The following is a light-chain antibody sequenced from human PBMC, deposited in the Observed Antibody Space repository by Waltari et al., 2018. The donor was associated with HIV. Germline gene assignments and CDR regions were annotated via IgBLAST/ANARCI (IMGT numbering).Light chain of an antibody. CDR2: DVS. CDR1: PSDIAGDPY. CDR3: SSYTTTNTFVV. J-gene: IGLJ2*01. Sequence: QSALAHPASVSGSPGQSIPIPCTCSPSDIAGDPYVSWYQLQPGGPPKLLIYDVSQRPSGVSDRFSGSRSGNTASLTISRLQTGDEGEYFCSSYTTTNTFVVFGGGTKVTVL. V-gene: IGLV2-14*03.